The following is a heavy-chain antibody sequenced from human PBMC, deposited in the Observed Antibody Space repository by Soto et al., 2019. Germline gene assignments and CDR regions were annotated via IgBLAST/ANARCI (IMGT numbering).Heavy chain of an antibody. CDR2: FIPVYRTL. CDR3: ATGVVWIGYFTVDS. D-gene: IGHD3-3*01. CDR1: GGSFGNSA. V-gene: IGHV1-69*01. J-gene: IGHJ4*02. Sequence: QVQLVQSGAEVKKPGSSVKVSCKASGGSFGNSAINWVRQTPGQGLAWLGGFIPVYRTLNYAQKFQGRVTITADESTGTAYMTLSSLASDDTAVYYCATGVVWIGYFTVDSWGQGTRVTVSS.